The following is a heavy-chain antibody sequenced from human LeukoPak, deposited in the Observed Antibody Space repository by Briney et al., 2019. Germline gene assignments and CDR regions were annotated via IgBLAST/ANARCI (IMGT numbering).Heavy chain of an antibody. CDR1: GYSFTSYW. CDR3: ARRIGYCSGGSCYELDY. D-gene: IGHD2-15*01. J-gene: IGHJ4*02. V-gene: IGHV5-51*01. Sequence: GAPLKISCKCSGYSFTSYWIGCVLHLPAKDLQWWGIIFNGGCGTRYSPSFQGRVTISVDTSISTASLQWSSLTASDTAMYYCARRIGYCSGGSCYELDYWGQGTLVTVSS. CDR2: IFNGGCGT.